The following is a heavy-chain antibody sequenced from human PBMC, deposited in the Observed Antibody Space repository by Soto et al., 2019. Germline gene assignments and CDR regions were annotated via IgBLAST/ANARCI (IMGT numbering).Heavy chain of an antibody. Sequence: SQTLSLTCTVSGGSISSYYWSWIRQPPGKGLEWIGYIYYSGSTNYNPSLKSRVTISVDTSKNQFSLKLSSVTAADTAVYYCARGYCSGGSCYSYDYWGQGTLVTVSS. J-gene: IGHJ4*02. CDR3: ARGYCSGGSCYSYDY. V-gene: IGHV4-59*01. CDR1: GGSISSYY. D-gene: IGHD2-15*01. CDR2: IYYSGST.